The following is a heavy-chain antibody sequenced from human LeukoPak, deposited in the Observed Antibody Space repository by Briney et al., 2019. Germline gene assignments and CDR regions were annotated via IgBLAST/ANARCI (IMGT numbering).Heavy chain of an antibody. CDR1: GGSFSGYY. V-gene: IGHV4-34*01. J-gene: IGHJ5*02. D-gene: IGHD1-14*01. CDR2: INHSGST. CDR3: ARGPARRWFDP. Sequence: SETLSLTCAVYGGSFSGYYRSWIRQPPGKGLEWIGEINHSGSTNYNPSLKSRVTISVDTSKNQFSLKLSSVTAADTAVYYCARGPARRWFDPWGQGTLVTVSS.